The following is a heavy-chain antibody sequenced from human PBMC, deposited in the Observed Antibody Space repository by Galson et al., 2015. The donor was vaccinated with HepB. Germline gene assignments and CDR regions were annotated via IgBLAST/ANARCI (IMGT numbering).Heavy chain of an antibody. CDR1: GFTFSTFS. Sequence: SLRLSCAASGFTFSTFSMNWVRQAPGKGLEWVSSISSSNTYIYYADSVKGRFTISRDNAKNSLFLQMNSLRAEDTAVYYCARGCPYPDYYFDLWGRGTLVTVSS. J-gene: IGHJ2*01. CDR2: ISSSNTYI. D-gene: IGHD4-11*01. CDR3: ARGCPYPDYYFDL. V-gene: IGHV3-21*01.